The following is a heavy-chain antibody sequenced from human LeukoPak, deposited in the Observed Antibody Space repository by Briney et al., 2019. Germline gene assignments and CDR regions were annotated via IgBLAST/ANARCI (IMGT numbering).Heavy chain of an antibody. CDR2: IYTTGKT. V-gene: IGHV4-4*07. J-gene: IGHJ4*02. CDR1: SGSINSYY. D-gene: IGHD3-16*01. Sequence: SETLSLTCTVSSGSINSYYWGWVRQPAGRGPEWIGRIYTTGKTDYNPSLKSRLTMSVDTSKRQFSLNLTSVTAADTAIYFCARHGYTASHYFLDFWSQGTLVTVSS. CDR3: ARHGYTASHYFLDF.